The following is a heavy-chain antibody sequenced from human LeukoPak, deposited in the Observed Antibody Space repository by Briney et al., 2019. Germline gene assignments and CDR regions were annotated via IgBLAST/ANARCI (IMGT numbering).Heavy chain of an antibody. V-gene: IGHV3-30*03. J-gene: IGHJ4*02. CDR3: ARDWSYSAHPHRFDY. CDR1: GFTFSSHG. Sequence: GGSLRLSCVASGFTFSSHGIHWVRQAPDKGLEWVAVISFDGSNKYFADSVKGRFTISRDNSKNTLYLQMNSLRAEDTAVYYCARDWSYSAHPHRFDYWGQGTLVTVSS. D-gene: IGHD3-10*01. CDR2: ISFDGSNK.